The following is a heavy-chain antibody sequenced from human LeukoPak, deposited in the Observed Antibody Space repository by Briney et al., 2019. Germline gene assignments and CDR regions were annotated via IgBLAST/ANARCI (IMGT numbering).Heavy chain of an antibody. V-gene: IGHV3-7*01. CDR3: ARNQRRLDY. J-gene: IGHJ4*02. CDR1: GFTFSNYW. Sequence: PGGSLRLSCAASGFTFSNYWMSWVRQAPGKGLWLVANIKQDGSEKYYVDSVKGRFTISRDNAKNSLYLQMNSLRAADTAVYYCARNQRRLDYWGQGTLVTVSS. CDR2: IKQDGSEK. D-gene: IGHD1-14*01.